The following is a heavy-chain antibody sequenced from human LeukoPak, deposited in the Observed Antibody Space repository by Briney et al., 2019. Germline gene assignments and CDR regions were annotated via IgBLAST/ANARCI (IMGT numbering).Heavy chain of an antibody. CDR3: ARGYSSSWNYFDY. CDR1: GGSISNYW. Sequence: PSETLSFTCTVSGGSISNYWWCWVRQPPGEGLEWIGYVFDSGGTNYNPSLKSRVTISVDTSKKQFSLKLSSVTAADTAVYYCARGYSSSWNYFDYWGQGTLVTVSS. CDR2: VFDSGGT. J-gene: IGHJ4*02. V-gene: IGHV4-59*01. D-gene: IGHD6-13*01.